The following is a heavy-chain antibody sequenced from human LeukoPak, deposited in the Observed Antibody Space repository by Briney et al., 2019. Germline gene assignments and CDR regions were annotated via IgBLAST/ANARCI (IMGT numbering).Heavy chain of an antibody. D-gene: IGHD6-13*01. J-gene: IGHJ6*02. V-gene: IGHV7-4-1*02. CDR1: GYTFTSYA. Sequence: GASVKVSCKASGYTFTSYAMNWVRQAPGQGLEWMGWINTNTGNPTYAQGFTGRFVFSLDTSVSTAYLQISSLKAEDTAVYYCARDLREGSSWYWASYYYYHGMDVWGQGTTVTVSS. CDR2: INTNTGNP. CDR3: ARDLREGSSWYWASYYYYHGMDV.